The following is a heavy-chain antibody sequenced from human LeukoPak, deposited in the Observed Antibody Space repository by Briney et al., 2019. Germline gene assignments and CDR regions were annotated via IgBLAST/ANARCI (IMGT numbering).Heavy chain of an antibody. Sequence: PGGSLRLSCAASGFTFSSYGMHWVRQAPGKGLEWVAVIWYDGSNKYYADSVKGRFTISRDNSKNTLYLQMNSLRAEDTAVYYCARDQYYYDSSGSYGYWGQGTLVTVSS. CDR3: ARDQYYYDSSGSYGY. V-gene: IGHV3-33*01. CDR1: GFTFSSYG. D-gene: IGHD3-22*01. CDR2: IWYDGSNK. J-gene: IGHJ4*02.